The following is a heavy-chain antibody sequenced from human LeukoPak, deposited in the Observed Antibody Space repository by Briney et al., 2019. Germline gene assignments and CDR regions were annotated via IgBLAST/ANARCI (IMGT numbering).Heavy chain of an antibody. J-gene: IGHJ3*02. D-gene: IGHD2-2*01. CDR2: ISAYNGNT. V-gene: IGHV1-18*01. CDR1: GYTFTTYG. CDR3: ARAYCSSTSCYQMRRGAAFDI. Sequence: ASVQVSCKASGYTFTTYGISWVRQAPGQGLEWMGWISAYNGNTNYAQKLQGRVTTTTDTSTSTAYMELRSLRSDDTAVYYCARAYCSSTSCYQMRRGAAFDIWGQGTMVTVSS.